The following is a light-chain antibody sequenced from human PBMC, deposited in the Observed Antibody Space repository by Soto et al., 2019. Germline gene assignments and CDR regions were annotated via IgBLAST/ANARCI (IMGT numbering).Light chain of an antibody. CDR1: RSITSW. CDR2: DAS. V-gene: IGKV1-5*01. CDR3: QQYYSHEWT. J-gene: IGKJ1*01. Sequence: DIQMTQSPSTLSASIGDRVTITCRASRSITSWLAWFQQKPGRAPKLLIYDASTLESGVPSRFSGSGSGTEFTLTINSLQPDDFASYYCQQYYSHEWTLGQGTKVEVK.